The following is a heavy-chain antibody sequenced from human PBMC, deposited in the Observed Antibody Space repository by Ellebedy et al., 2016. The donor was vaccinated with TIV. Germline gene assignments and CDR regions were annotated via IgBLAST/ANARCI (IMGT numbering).Heavy chain of an antibody. J-gene: IGHJ4*02. V-gene: IGHV1-2*02. D-gene: IGHD2-15*01. CDR3: ARDPQVVAATPLDY. Sequence: AASVKVSCKASGYTFTGYYMHWVRQAPGQGLEWMGWINPNSGGTNYAQKFQGRVTMTRDTSISTAYMELSRLRSDDTAVYYCARDPQVVAATPLDYWGQGTLVTVSS. CDR1: GYTFTGYY. CDR2: INPNSGGT.